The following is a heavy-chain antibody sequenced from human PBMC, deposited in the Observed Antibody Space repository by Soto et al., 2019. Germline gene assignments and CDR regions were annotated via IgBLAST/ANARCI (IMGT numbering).Heavy chain of an antibody. J-gene: IGHJ6*02. D-gene: IGHD2-15*01. Sequence: GGSLRPSCEASRFSFSTSSMHCVRQAPGKVLEWVSSLARRSDIYYADSVKGRFTISRANAKNSVTLQMNSLRDEDTAVYYCAREEAAWPLAYGLDVWGQGTTVTFPS. CDR3: AREEAAWPLAYGLDV. V-gene: IGHV3-21*01. CDR2: LARRSDI. CDR1: RFSFSTSS.